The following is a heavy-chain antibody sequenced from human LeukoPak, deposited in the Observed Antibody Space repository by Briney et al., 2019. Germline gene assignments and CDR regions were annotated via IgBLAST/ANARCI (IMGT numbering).Heavy chain of an antibody. D-gene: IGHD4/OR15-4a*01. CDR3: ARVKLRDHGGSPYSETFDF. J-gene: IGHJ4*02. CDR1: GFTFSSYA. Sequence: PGGSLRLSCAASGFTFSSYAMSWVRQAPGKGLEWVSSVSGSGGSTYYADSVKGRFTISRDNSKNTLYLQMNSLRAEDTAVYYCARVKLRDHGGSPYSETFDFWGRGTLVTVSS. V-gene: IGHV3-23*01. CDR2: VSGSGGST.